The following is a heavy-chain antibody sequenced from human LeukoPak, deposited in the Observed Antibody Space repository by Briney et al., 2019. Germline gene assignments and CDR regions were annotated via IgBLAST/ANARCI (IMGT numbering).Heavy chain of an antibody. J-gene: IGHJ4*02. Sequence: GGSLRLSCAASGFTFSSYSMNWVRQAPGKGLEWVSYISSSSSYIYYADSVKGRFTISRDNAKNSLYLQMNSLRAEDTAVYYCARDLALLWFGDPTSFDYWGQGTLVTVSS. CDR1: GFTFSSYS. D-gene: IGHD3-10*01. CDR2: ISSSSSYI. CDR3: ARDLALLWFGDPTSFDY. V-gene: IGHV3-21*01.